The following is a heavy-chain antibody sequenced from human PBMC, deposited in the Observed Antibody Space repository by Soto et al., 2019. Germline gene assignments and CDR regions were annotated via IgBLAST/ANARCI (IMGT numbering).Heavy chain of an antibody. CDR3: ARDRSYYDSSGSYSPPY. CDR2: IRGSAATT. CDR1: GFTFSSYW. V-gene: IGHV3-23*01. J-gene: IGHJ4*02. Sequence: PGGSLRLSCAASGFTFSSYWMSWVRQAPGKGLEWVSAIRGSAATTHFADSVKGRFTISRDNAKNTLYLQMNSLRAEDTAVYYCARDRSYYDSSGSYSPPYWGQGTLVTVSS. D-gene: IGHD3-22*01.